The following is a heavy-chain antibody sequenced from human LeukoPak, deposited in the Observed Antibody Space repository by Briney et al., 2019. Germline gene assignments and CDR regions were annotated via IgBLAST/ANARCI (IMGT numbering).Heavy chain of an antibody. D-gene: IGHD5-24*01. CDR2: IWSNGSYK. Sequence: GGSLRLSCAASGFTFSSYGFHWVRQAPGKGLEWVAVIWSNGSYKYYADSVKGRFTISRDDSKNTLYLQMNSLRAEDTAVYYCARDFSLQLFDYWGQGTLVTVFS. V-gene: IGHV3-33*01. CDR1: GFTFSSYG. CDR3: ARDFSLQLFDY. J-gene: IGHJ4*02.